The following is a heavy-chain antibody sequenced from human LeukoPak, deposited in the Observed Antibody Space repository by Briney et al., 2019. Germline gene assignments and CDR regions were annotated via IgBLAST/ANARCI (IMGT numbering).Heavy chain of an antibody. V-gene: IGHV3-23*01. J-gene: IGHJ4*02. Sequence: GWSLRLSCAASGFTFSSYSMNWVRQAPGKGLEWVSVISGSGGSTNYADSVKGRFPISRDNSKNTLYLQMNSLRAEDTAVYYCAKASDSGNYYVFDYWGQGTLVTASS. CDR2: ISGSGGST. CDR1: GFTFSSYS. D-gene: IGHD1-26*01. CDR3: AKASDSGNYYVFDY.